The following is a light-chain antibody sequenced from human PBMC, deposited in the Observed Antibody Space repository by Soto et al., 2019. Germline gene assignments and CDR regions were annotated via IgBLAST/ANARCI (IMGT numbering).Light chain of an antibody. V-gene: IGKV3-15*01. CDR2: GAS. CDR3: QQYNNWPFS. J-gene: IGKJ5*01. CDR1: QSFSAS. Sequence: EIVMTQSPATLSVSPGERGTLSCRASQSFSASLAWYQQKPGQAPRLLIYGASTRATGIPARFSGSGSGTEFTLTISGLQSEDSAVYFCQQYNNWPFSFGQGTRLEIK.